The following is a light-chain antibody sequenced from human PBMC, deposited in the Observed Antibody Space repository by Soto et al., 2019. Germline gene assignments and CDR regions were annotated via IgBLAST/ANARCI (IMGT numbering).Light chain of an antibody. J-gene: IGKJ5*01. V-gene: IGKV3-15*01. Sequence: EIVMTQSPATLSVSPGERATLSCRASQSVSSNLAWYQHKPGQAPRLLIYGASTRASGLPARFSGSGSGTEVCLTISSLQSEDFAVYHCQQYNDWPITFDQGTRLEIK. CDR1: QSVSSN. CDR3: QQYNDWPIT. CDR2: GAS.